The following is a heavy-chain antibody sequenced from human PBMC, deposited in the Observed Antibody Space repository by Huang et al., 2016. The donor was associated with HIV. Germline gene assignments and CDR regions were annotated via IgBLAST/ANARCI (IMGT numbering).Heavy chain of an antibody. Sequence: QVQLQQWGAGLLKPSGTLSLTCAVYGGSLSGYYWAWIRQSPVKGLEWIGEINQSGSTNYRPSLKSRVIISVDKSKNQVSLKLTSVTSADTAVYYCARGGATVTTSPGFEYYMDVWGKGTTVTVSS. D-gene: IGHD4-4*01. V-gene: IGHV4-34*01. J-gene: IGHJ6*03. CDR3: ARGGATVTTSPGFEYYMDV. CDR2: INQSGST. CDR1: GGSLSGYY.